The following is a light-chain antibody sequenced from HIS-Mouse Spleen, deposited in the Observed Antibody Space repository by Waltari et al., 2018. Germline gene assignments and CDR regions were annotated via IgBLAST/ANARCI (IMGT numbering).Light chain of an antibody. CDR2: DAT. J-gene: IGKJ4*01. CDR1: QDISNC. CDR3: QQYDNLLT. Sequence: DIQMTHSPSSLSASVGDRVTITCQARQDISNCLNWYQQKPGKAPKLLIYDATNLETGVPSRFSGRGYETDFTFSISSLQPEDIATYYCQQYDNLLTFGGGTKVEIK. V-gene: IGKV1-33*01.